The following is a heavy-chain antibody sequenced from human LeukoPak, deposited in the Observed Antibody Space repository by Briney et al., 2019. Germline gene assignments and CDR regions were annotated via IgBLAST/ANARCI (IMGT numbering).Heavy chain of an antibody. D-gene: IGHD6-19*01. CDR1: GFTFSSYS. Sequence: PGGSLRLSCAASGFTFSSYSMNWVRQAPGKGLEWVSSISSSSSYIYYADSVKGRFTISRDNAKNSLYLQMNSLRAEDTAVYYCAREGVVAGQSSPFDYWGQGTLVTVSS. CDR3: AREGVVAGQSSPFDY. J-gene: IGHJ4*02. V-gene: IGHV3-21*01. CDR2: ISSSSSYI.